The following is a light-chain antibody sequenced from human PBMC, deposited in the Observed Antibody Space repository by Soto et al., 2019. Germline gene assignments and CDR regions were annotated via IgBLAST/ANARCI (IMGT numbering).Light chain of an antibody. CDR2: GAS. J-gene: IGKJ1*01. CDR3: QQTSAFPRT. CDR1: RDISNS. V-gene: IGKV1-12*01. Sequence: DIQMTQSPSSVSASVGDRLTITCRASRDISNSLAWYQQTPGKAPKLLLRGASSLHRGVPSRFSGGGAGTGFTLTISSLQPEDFATYYCQQTSAFPRTFDQGTKVDVK.